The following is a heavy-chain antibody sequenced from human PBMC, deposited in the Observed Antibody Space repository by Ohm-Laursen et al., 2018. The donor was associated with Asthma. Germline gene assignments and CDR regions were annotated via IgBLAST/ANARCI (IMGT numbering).Heavy chain of an antibody. J-gene: IGHJ4*02. CDR1: GGSISSGGYS. CDR2: IYHSGST. CDR3: ARVNMVRGVYYFDY. V-gene: IGHV4-30-2*01. D-gene: IGHD3-10*01. Sequence: TLSLTCVVSGGSISSGGYSWSWIRQPPGKGLEWIGYIYHSGSTYYNPSLKSRVTISVDRSKNQFSLRLSSVTAADTAVYYCARVNMVRGVYYFDYWGQGTLVTVSS.